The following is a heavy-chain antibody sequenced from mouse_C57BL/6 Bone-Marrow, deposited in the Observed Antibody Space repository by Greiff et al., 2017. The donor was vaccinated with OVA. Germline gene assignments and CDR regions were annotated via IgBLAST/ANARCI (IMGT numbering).Heavy chain of an antibody. D-gene: IGHD2-2*01. V-gene: IGHV1-26*01. Sequence: EVQLQQSGPELVKPGASVKISCKASGYTFTDYYMNWVKQSHGKSLEWIGDINPNNGGTSYNQKFKGKATLTVDKSSSTAYMELRSLTSEDSAVYYCARYGYDRPYHLYFDVWGTGTAVTVSS. CDR3: ARYGYDRPYHLYFDV. CDR1: GYTFTDYY. J-gene: IGHJ1*03. CDR2: INPNNGGT.